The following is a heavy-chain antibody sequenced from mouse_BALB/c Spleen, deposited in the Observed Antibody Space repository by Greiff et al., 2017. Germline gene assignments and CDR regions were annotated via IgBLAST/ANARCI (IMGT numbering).Heavy chain of an antibody. CDR3: ARALRPHYAMDY. CDR1: GFTFTDYY. CDR2: IRNKANGYTT. V-gene: IGHV7-3*02. D-gene: IGHD1-2*01. Sequence: EVQLVESGGGLVQPGGSLRLSCATSGFTFTDYYMSWVRQPPGKALEWLGFIRNKANGYTTEYSASVKGRFTISRDNSQSILYLQMNTLRAEDSATYYCARALRPHYAMDYWGQGTSVTVSS. J-gene: IGHJ4*01.